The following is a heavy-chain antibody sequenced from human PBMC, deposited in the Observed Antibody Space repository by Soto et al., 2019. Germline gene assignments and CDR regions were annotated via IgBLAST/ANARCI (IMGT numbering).Heavy chain of an antibody. J-gene: IGHJ5*02. Sequence: GSLRLSCAGSGFTFSTFDIHWVRQAPGKGLEWVSGIGTLSGTFYAASVQGRFTISRQNAKNSVYLQMNSLRAGDTAFYYCARGRSFSYDSTPPPMFDPWGQGTLVTVSS. CDR2: IGTLSGT. CDR3: ARGRSFSYDSTPPPMFDP. CDR1: GFTFSTFD. D-gene: IGHD3-10*01. V-gene: IGHV3-13*01.